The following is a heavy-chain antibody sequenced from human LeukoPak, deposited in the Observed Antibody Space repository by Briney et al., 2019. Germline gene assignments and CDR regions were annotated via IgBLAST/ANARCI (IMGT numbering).Heavy chain of an antibody. Sequence: PGGSLRLSCAASGFTFSSYSMNWVRQAPGKGLEYVSSIINNGGSTFYADSVKGRFAISRDNSKNTLYLQMGSLRAEDTAMYYCVRDHGENSRSDAFDIWGQGTMVTVS. J-gene: IGHJ3*02. V-gene: IGHV3-64D*09. CDR3: VRDHGENSRSDAFDI. CDR2: IINNGGST. D-gene: IGHD1-26*01. CDR1: GFTFSSYS.